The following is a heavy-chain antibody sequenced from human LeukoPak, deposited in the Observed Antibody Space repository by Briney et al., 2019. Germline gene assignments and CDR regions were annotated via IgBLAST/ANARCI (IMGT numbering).Heavy chain of an antibody. V-gene: IGHV3-30*04. CDR2: ISYDGSNK. CDR1: GFTFSSYA. CDR3: ARDPTPPPKYYFDY. J-gene: IGHJ4*02. Sequence: PGGSLRLSCAASGFTFSSYAMHWVRQAPGKGLEWAAVISYDGSNKYYADSVKGRFTISRDNSKNTLYLQMNSLRAEDTAVYYCARDPTPPPKYYFDYWGQGTLVTVSS.